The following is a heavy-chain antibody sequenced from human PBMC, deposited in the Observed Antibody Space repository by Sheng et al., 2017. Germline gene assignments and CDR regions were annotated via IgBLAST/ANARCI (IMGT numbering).Heavy chain of an antibody. CDR3: ARDISLIAARPGWYYYYYYMDV. D-gene: IGHD6-6*01. V-gene: IGHV4-4*07. J-gene: IGHJ6*03. CDR1: GGSISSYY. Sequence: QVQLQESGPGLVKPSETLSLTCTVSGGSISSYYWSWIRQPAGKGLEWIGRIYTSGSTNYNPSLKSRVTMSVDTSKNQFSLKLSSVTAADTAVYYCARDISLIAARPGWYYYYYYMDVWGKGTTVTVSS. CDR2: IYTSGST.